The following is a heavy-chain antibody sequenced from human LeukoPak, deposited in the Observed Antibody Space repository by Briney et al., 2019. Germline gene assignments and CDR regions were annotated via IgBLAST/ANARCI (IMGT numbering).Heavy chain of an antibody. CDR3: ARVTMMVVVNWFDP. CDR1: GGSISSGDYY. J-gene: IGHJ5*02. CDR2: INHSGST. Sequence: SETLSLTCTVSGGSISSGDYYWSWIRQPPGKRLEWIGEINHSGSTNYNPSLKSRVTISVDTSKNQFSLKLSSVTAADTAVYYCARVTMMVVVNWFDPWGQGTLVTVSS. D-gene: IGHD3-22*01. V-gene: IGHV4-61*08.